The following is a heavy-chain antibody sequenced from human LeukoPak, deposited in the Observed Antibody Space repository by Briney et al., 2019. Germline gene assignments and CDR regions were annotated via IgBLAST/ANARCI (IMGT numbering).Heavy chain of an antibody. D-gene: IGHD3-10*01. CDR1: GGSISSDNYY. CDR2: IHYSGVT. Sequence: SETLSLTCTVSGGSISSDNYYWGWIRQPPGMALEWVGSIHYSGVTYYHPSLKSRVTISVDTSKNHFSLKLSSVTAADTAVYYCARQIHGERKLDWFDPWGQGTLVTVSS. J-gene: IGHJ5*02. CDR3: ARQIHGERKLDWFDP. V-gene: IGHV4-39*02.